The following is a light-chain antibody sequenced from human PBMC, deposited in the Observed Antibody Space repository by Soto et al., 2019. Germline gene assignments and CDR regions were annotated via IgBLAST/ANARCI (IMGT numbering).Light chain of an antibody. CDR3: QQYNNWPPWT. V-gene: IGKV3-15*01. CDR1: QSVSSN. CDR2: GAS. Sequence: EIVMTQSPATLSVSPGERATLSCRASQSVSSNLAWYQQKPGQAPRLLIYGASTRATGIPARFSGSGSGTEFPLTMSRLQSDEFAVYYCQQYNNWPPWTFGQGTKVEI. J-gene: IGKJ1*01.